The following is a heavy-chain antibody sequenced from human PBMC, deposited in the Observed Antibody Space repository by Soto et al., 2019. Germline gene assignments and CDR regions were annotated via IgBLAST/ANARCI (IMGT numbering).Heavy chain of an antibody. CDR2: IYYSGST. V-gene: IGHV4-39*01. CDR1: GGSISSSSYY. CDR3: ARHDTGYDILTGPTPYHYYLLAV. J-gene: IGHJ6*03. Sequence: SETLSLTCTVSGGSISSSSYYWGWIRQPPGKGLEWIGSIYYSGSTYYNPSLKSRVTISVDTSKNQFSLKLSSVTAADTAVYYCARHDTGYDILTGPTPYHYYLLAVWGKGTTVTVSS. D-gene: IGHD3-9*01.